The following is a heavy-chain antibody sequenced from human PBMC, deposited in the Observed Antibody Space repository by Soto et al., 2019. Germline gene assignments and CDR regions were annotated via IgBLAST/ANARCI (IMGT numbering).Heavy chain of an antibody. CDR2: INPSGDST. CDR1: GYPFSSYY. Sequence: XSVKGSCKASGYPFSSYYVHWVRQAPGQGLEWMGVINPSGDSTTYAQKFQGRVTMTKDTSTSTLYMELSSLRSEDTDVYYCARDWEFGFWGQGTLVTVSS. CDR3: ARDWEFGF. V-gene: IGHV1-46*01. D-gene: IGHD3-10*01. J-gene: IGHJ4*02.